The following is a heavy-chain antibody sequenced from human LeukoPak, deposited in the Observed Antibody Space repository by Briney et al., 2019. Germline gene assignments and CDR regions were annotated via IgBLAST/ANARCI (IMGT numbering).Heavy chain of an antibody. J-gene: IGHJ4*02. CDR1: GFTFSSYS. Sequence: GGSLRLSCAASGFTFSSYSMNRVRQAPGKGLEWVSAISISGDDTYYAESVKGRFTISRDNSKNTLYLRMNSLRAEDTAVYFCANPEWGTYLVGFDYWGQGTLVTVSS. CDR3: ANPEWGTYLVGFDY. CDR2: ISISGDDT. D-gene: IGHD1-26*01. V-gene: IGHV3-23*01.